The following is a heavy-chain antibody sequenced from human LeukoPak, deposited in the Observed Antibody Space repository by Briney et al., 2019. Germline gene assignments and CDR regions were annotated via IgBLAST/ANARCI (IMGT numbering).Heavy chain of an antibody. Sequence: GSLRLSCAASGFTVSSNYMSWVRQAPGKGLEWVSVIYSGGSTYYADSVKGRFTISRDNSKNTLYLQMNSLRAEDTAVYYCARSSRYYYYYMDVWGKGTTVTVSS. CDR3: ARSSRYYYYYMDV. CDR1: GFTVSSNY. V-gene: IGHV3-53*01. CDR2: IYSGGST. J-gene: IGHJ6*03.